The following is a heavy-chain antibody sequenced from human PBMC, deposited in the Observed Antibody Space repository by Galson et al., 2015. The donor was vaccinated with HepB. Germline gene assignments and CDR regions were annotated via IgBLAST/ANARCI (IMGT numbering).Heavy chain of an antibody. J-gene: IGHJ4*02. D-gene: IGHD3-22*01. CDR2: ISSSSSTI. CDR3: ASRVGITMIDY. V-gene: IGHV3-48*04. Sequence: SLRLSCAASGFTFSSYSMNWVRQAPGKGLEWVSYISSSSSTIYYADSVKGRFTISRDNAKNSLYLQMNSLRAEDTAVYYCASRVGITMIDYWGQGTLVTVSS. CDR1: GFTFSSYS.